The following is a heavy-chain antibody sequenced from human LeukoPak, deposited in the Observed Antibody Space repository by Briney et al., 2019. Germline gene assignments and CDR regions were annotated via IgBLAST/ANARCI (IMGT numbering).Heavy chain of an antibody. V-gene: IGHV3-30*18. CDR1: GFTFSSYG. D-gene: IGHD6-19*01. CDR2: ISYDGSNK. J-gene: IGHJ6*02. CDR3: AKRRYSSGWYEGLWYYYYGMDV. Sequence: GGSLRLSCAASGFTFSSYGMHWVRQAPGKGLEWVAVISYDGSNKYYADSVKGRFTISRDNSKNTLYLQMNSLRAEDTAVYYCAKRRYSSGWYEGLWYYYYGMDVWGQGTTVTVSS.